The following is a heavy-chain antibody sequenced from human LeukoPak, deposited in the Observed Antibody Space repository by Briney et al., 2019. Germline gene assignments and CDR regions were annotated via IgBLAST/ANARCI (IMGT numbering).Heavy chain of an antibody. CDR3: ARGGMVRGVLGGY. Sequence: ASVKVSCKASGYTFTGYYMHWVRQAPGQGLEWMGWINPNSGGTNYAQKFQGWVTMTRDTSISTAYMELSRLRSDDTAVYYCARGGMVRGVLGGYWGQGTLVTVSS. CDR2: INPNSGGT. D-gene: IGHD3-10*01. J-gene: IGHJ4*02. V-gene: IGHV1-2*04. CDR1: GYTFTGYY.